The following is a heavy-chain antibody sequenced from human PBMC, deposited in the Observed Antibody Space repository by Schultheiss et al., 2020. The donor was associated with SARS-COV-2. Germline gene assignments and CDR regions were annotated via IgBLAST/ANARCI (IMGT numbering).Heavy chain of an antibody. CDR3: AKVSPTGDGPYYFDY. Sequence: GGSLRLSCAASGFTFSSYAMHWVRQAPGKGLEWVAVISYDGSNKYYADSAKGRFTISRDNSKNTLYLQMNSLRAEDTAVYYCAKVSPTGDGPYYFDYWGQGTLVTVSS. V-gene: IGHV3-30*07. D-gene: IGHD7-27*01. CDR1: GFTFSSYA. J-gene: IGHJ4*02. CDR2: ISYDGSNK.